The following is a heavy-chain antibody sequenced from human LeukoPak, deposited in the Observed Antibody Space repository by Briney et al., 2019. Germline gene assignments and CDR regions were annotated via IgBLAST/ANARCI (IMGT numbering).Heavy chain of an antibody. D-gene: IGHD3-22*01. Sequence: PSETLSLTCTVSGDSINSGGYFWSWIRQHPGKGLEWIGYIYYSGSTYYHPSLKSRVTISVDTSKNQFSLKLSSVTAADTAVYYCTRDGPRSSGYPDNWGQGTLVTVSS. CDR1: GDSINSGGYF. J-gene: IGHJ4*02. CDR2: IYYSGST. CDR3: TRDGPRSSGYPDN. V-gene: IGHV4-31*03.